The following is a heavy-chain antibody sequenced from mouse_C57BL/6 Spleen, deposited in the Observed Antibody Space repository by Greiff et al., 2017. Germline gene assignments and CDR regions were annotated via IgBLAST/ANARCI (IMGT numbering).Heavy chain of an antibody. D-gene: IGHD4-1*01. CDR1: GYSFTGYY. V-gene: IGHV1-42*01. J-gene: IGHJ2*01. CDR2: INPSTGGT. CDR3: ARKLADC. Sequence: EVQLQQSGPELVKPGASVKISCKASGYSFTGYYMNWVKQSPEKSLEWIGEINPSTGGTTYNQKFKAKATLTVDKSSSTAYMQLKSLTSEDSAVYYCARKLADCWGQGTTLTVAS.